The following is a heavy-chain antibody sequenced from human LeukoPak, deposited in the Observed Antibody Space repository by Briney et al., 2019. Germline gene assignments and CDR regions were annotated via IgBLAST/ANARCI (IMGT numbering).Heavy chain of an antibody. CDR1: GGSISSSSYY. CDR2: IYYSGST. J-gene: IGHJ4*01. V-gene: IGHV4-39*01. Sequence: PSETLSLTCTVSGGSISSSSYYWGWIRQPPGKGLEWIGSIYYSGSTYYNPSLKSRVTISVDTSKNQFSLKLSSVTAADTAVYYCRAVVVPAAISAGDYFDYWGQGTLVTVSS. D-gene: IGHD2-2*02. CDR3: RAVVVPAAISAGDYFDY.